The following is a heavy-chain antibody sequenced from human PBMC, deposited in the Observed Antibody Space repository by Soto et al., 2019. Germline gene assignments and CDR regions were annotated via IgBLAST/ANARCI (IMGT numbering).Heavy chain of an antibody. V-gene: IGHV1-69*13. CDR3: AREGSGPGGIAVPRELFQH. CDR2: IIPIFGTA. J-gene: IGHJ1*01. D-gene: IGHD6-19*01. CDR1: GGTFSSYA. Sequence: SVKVSCKASGGTFSSYAISWVRQAPGQGLEWMGGIIPIFGTANYAQKFQGRVTITADESTSTAYMELSSLRSEDTAVYYCAREGSGPGGIAVPRELFQHWGQGTLVTVSS.